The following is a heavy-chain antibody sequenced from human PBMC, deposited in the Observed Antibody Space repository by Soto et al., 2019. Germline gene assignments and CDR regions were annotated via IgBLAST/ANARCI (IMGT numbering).Heavy chain of an antibody. Sequence: SETLSLTCAVSGGSISSSNWWRWVRQPPGKGLEWIGEIYHSGSTNYNPSLKSRVTISVDKSKNQFSLKLSSVTAADTAVYYCARVVVPAAMPGYYFDYWGQGTLVTVSS. D-gene: IGHD2-2*01. CDR3: ARVVVPAAMPGYYFDY. CDR2: IYHSGST. CDR1: GGSISSSNW. V-gene: IGHV4-4*02. J-gene: IGHJ4*02.